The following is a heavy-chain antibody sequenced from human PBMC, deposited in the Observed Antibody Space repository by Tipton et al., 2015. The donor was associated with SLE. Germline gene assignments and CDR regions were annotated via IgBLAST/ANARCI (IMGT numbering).Heavy chain of an antibody. CDR3: VRGPWAYYYYMDV. J-gene: IGHJ6*03. CDR2: IYYSGST. Sequence: LRLSCTVSGGSISSSSYYWGWIRQPPGKGLEWIGSIYYSGSTYYNPSLKSRVTISVDTSKTQFSLIVTSVTAADTAVYYCVRGPWAYYYYMDVWGKGTKVTVSS. CDR1: GGSISSSSYY. V-gene: IGHV4-39*07. D-gene: IGHD7-27*01.